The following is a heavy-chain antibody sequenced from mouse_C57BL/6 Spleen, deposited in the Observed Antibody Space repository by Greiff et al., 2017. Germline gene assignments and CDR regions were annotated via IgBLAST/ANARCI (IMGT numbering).Heavy chain of an antibody. J-gene: IGHJ3*01. Sequence: VQLQQPGAELVKPGASVKLSCKASGYTFTSYWMHWVKQRPGRGLEWIGRIAPNSGGTKYNEKFKSKATLTVDKPSSTAYMQLSSLTSEDSAVYYCASDYYGSSPFAYWGHGTLVTVSA. V-gene: IGHV1-72*01. CDR1: GYTFTSYW. CDR3: ASDYYGSSPFAY. CDR2: IAPNSGGT. D-gene: IGHD1-1*01.